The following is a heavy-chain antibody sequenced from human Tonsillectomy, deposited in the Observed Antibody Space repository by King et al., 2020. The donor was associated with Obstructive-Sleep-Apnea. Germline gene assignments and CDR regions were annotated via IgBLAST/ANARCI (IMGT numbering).Heavy chain of an antibody. V-gene: IGHV4-39*01. CDR2: IYYSGST. D-gene: IGHD3-10*01. CDR1: GGSISSSSYY. CDR3: ARQGGIRQVIKGPVDY. Sequence: LPLQESGPGLVKPSETLSLTCTVSGGSISSSSYYWGWIRQPPGKGLEWIGSIYYSGSTYYNTSLKSLVTIFVDTSKNQFSLRLNSVTATDTAVFYCARQGGIRQVIKGPVDYWGQGTLVTVSS. J-gene: IGHJ4*02.